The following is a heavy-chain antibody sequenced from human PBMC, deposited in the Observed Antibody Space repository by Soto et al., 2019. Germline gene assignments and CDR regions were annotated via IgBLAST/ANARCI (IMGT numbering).Heavy chain of an antibody. V-gene: IGHV4-31*03. Sequence: SETLSLTCTVSGGSISSGGYYWSWIRQHPGKGLEWIGYIYYSGSTYYNPSLKSRVTISVDTSKNQFSLKLSSVTAADTAVYYCARARIAVAATGGIFDYWGQGTLVTVSS. CDR1: GGSISSGGYY. CDR3: ARARIAVAATGGIFDY. D-gene: IGHD6-19*01. CDR2: IYYSGST. J-gene: IGHJ4*02.